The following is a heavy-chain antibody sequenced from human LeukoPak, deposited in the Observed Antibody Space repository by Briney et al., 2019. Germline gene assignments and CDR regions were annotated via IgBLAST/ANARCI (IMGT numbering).Heavy chain of an antibody. V-gene: IGHV3-21*01. CDR3: ARGLAIGYCSSTSCYMGY. Sequence: GGSLRLSCAASGFTFSSYSMNWVRQAPGKGLEWVSSISSSSSYIYYADSVKGRFTISRDNAKNSLYLQMNSLRAEGTAVYYCARGLAIGYCSSTSCYMGYWGQGTLVTVSS. CDR2: ISSSSSYI. J-gene: IGHJ4*02. CDR1: GFTFSSYS. D-gene: IGHD2-2*02.